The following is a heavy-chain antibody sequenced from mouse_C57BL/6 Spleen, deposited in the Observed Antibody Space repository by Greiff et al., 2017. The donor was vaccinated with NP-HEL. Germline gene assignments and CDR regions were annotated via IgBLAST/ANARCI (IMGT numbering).Heavy chain of an antibody. J-gene: IGHJ2*01. V-gene: IGHV1-75*01. CDR3: ARSITTVVAFDY. D-gene: IGHD1-1*01. CDR1: GYTFTDYY. Sequence: QVQLKESGPELVKPGASVKISCKASGYTFTDYYINWVKQRPGQGLEWIGWIFPGSGSTYYNEKFKGKATLTVDKSSSTAYMLLSSLTSEDSAVYFCARSITTVVAFDYWGQGTTLTVSS. CDR2: IFPGSGST.